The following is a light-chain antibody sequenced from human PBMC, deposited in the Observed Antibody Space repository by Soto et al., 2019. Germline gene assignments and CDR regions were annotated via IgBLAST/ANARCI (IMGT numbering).Light chain of an antibody. CDR1: SSDVGNYNY. V-gene: IGLV2-14*01. CDR3: TSPTPGSLYV. CDR2: MVS. Sequence: QSVLTRPASVSGSPGQSITISCTGTSSDVGNYNYVSWYQQYPGRVPKLLIYMVSNRPSGVSNRFSGSKSGNTASLTISGLQAEDEADYFCTSPTPGSLYVFGTGTKLTVL. J-gene: IGLJ1*01.